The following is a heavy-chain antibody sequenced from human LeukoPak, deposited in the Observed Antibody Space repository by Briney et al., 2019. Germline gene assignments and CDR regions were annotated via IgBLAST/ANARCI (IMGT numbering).Heavy chain of an antibody. CDR3: ASALNYYDSSGYYYDY. D-gene: IGHD3-22*01. V-gene: IGHV3-23*01. J-gene: IGHJ4*02. Sequence: GGSLRLSCAASGFTFSSYAMSWVRQAPGKGLEWVSAISGSGGSTYYADSVKGRFTISRDNSKNTLYLQMNSLRTEDTAVYYCASALNYYDSSGYYYDYWGRGTLVTVSS. CDR2: ISGSGGST. CDR1: GFTFSSYA.